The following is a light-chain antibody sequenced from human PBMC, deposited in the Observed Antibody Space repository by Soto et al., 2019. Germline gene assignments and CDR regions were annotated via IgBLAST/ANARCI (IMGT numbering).Light chain of an antibody. Sequence: EIVLTQSPATLSLSPGEGATLSCRASHSVSTSYFAWYQQKPGQAPRLLIYGASNRATDIPDRFSGSGSGTDFTLTIIRLETEDCAVYYCQQYGTSLITFGGGTKVEIK. CDR2: GAS. J-gene: IGKJ4*01. CDR1: HSVSTSY. CDR3: QQYGTSLIT. V-gene: IGKV3-20*01.